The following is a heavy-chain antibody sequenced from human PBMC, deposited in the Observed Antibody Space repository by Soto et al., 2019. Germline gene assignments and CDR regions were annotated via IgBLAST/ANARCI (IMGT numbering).Heavy chain of an antibody. D-gene: IGHD4-17*01. CDR2: ITNTGITT. Sequence: PGGSLRLSCAASGFGFSTHALTWVRQAPGKGLEWLSSITNTGITTHYADSVKGRFTISRENSRNTLHLQTNNLRVDDTAIYYCPNGLDYGDTKQIDTWGQGTPV. V-gene: IGHV3-23*01. CDR1: GFGFSTHA. CDR3: PNGLDYGDTKQIDT. J-gene: IGHJ5*02.